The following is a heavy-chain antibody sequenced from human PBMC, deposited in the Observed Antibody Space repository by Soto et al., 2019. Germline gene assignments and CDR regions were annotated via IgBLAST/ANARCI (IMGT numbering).Heavy chain of an antibody. CDR1: GFTFSSYA. V-gene: IGHV3-23*01. Sequence: GGSLRLSCAASGFTFSSYAMSWVRQAPGKGLEWVSSISGSGGSTYYADSVKGRFTISRDNSKNTLYLQMNSLRAEDTAVYYCAKDKAARPGSFDYWGQGALVTVSS. D-gene: IGHD6-6*01. CDR2: ISGSGGST. J-gene: IGHJ4*02. CDR3: AKDKAARPGSFDY.